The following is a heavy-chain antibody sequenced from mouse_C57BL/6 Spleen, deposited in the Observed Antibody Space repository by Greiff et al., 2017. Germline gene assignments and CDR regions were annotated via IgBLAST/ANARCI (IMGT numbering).Heavy chain of an antibody. Sequence: VQLQQPGADLVKPGASVKVSCKASGYTFTSYWMHWVKQWPGQGLEWIGRIHPSDSTTNYNHKFKGKATLTVDKSSITAYMQLSSLTSEDSAVYDCAIGHAYARDYWGQGTSVTVSS. CDR1: GYTFTSYW. CDR2: IHPSDSTT. CDR3: AIGHAYARDY. D-gene: IGHD6-1*01. V-gene: IGHV1-74*01. J-gene: IGHJ4*01.